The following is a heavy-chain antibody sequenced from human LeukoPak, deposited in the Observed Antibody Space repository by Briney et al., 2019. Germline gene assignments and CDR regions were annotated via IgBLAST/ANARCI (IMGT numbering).Heavy chain of an antibody. J-gene: IGHJ4*02. CDR2: IYYSGST. D-gene: IGHD3-10*01. CDR1: GVSISSYY. Sequence: SETLSLTCTVSGVSISSYYWSWIRQAPGKGLEWIGYIYYSGSTNYNPSLKSRVTMSVDPSKNQFSLNLSSVTAADTAVYYCARGQSTVLWFGELSPPYYFDYWGQGTLVTVSS. CDR3: ARGQSTVLWFGELSPPYYFDY. V-gene: IGHV4-59*01.